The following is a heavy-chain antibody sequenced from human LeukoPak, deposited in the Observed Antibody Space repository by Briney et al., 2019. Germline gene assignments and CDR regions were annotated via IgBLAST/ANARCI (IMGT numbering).Heavy chain of an antibody. J-gene: IGHJ4*02. CDR1: GFTFSSNA. V-gene: IGHV3-64*02. CDR3: ARVKYNDFWSGYSPPDY. D-gene: IGHD3-3*01. CDR2: ISGNGGST. Sequence: GGSLRLSCEASGFTFSSNAIHWVRQAPGQGLQYVSAISGNGGSTYYAVSVKGRFTISRDNSKNTVYLQMGSLRAEDMAVYYCARVKYNDFWSGYSPPDYWGQGTLVTVSS.